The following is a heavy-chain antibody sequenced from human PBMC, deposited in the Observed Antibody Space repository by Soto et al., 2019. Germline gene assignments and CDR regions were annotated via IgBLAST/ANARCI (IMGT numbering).Heavy chain of an antibody. CDR2: IIPILGIA. J-gene: IGHJ4*02. V-gene: IGHV1-69*02. CDR3: ARAGPEYSGYDYMGFLDY. CDR1: GGTFSSYT. D-gene: IGHD5-12*01. Sequence: QVQLVQSGAEVKKPGSSVKVSCKASGGTFSSYTISWVRQAPGQGLEWMGRIIPILGIANYAQKFQGRVTITADKATSTDYMELSSLRSEDTAVYYCARAGPEYSGYDYMGFLDYWGQGTLVTVSS.